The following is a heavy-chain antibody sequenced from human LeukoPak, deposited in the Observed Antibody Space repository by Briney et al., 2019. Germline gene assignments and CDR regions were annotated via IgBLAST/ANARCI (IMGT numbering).Heavy chain of an antibody. D-gene: IGHD2-15*01. Sequence: GGSLRLSCAASGFTFSPYAMSWVRQAPGKGLEWVSTISGSGDITYHADSVKGRFTLSRDNSEGTLYLQMRSLRAEDTALYFCARTSSGGTPNYFDYWGQGTLVTVSS. J-gene: IGHJ4*02. V-gene: IGHV3-23*01. CDR2: ISGSGDIT. CDR1: GFTFSPYA. CDR3: ARTSSGGTPNYFDY.